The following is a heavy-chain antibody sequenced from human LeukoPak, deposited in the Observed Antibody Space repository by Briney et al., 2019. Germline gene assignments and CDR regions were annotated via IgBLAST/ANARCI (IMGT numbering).Heavy chain of an antibody. Sequence: SETLSLTCRVSGDSISSSGYYWGWIRQPPGKGLEWIGSLSYSEDTYYNPSLKSRVTISVGTSKTQFSLNLTSVTASDTAVYYCARSRYGSYYPFDFWGQGTLVTLSS. D-gene: IGHD1-26*01. V-gene: IGHV4-39*01. CDR3: ARSRYGSYYPFDF. CDR2: LSYSEDT. CDR1: GDSISSSGYY. J-gene: IGHJ4*02.